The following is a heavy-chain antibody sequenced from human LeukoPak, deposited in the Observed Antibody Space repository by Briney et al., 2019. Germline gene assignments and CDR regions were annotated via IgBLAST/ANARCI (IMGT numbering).Heavy chain of an antibody. CDR2: LYPSGSS. V-gene: IGHV4-4*07. J-gene: IGHJ4*02. D-gene: IGHD3-10*01. CDR3: ARDLSGSLYFDY. Sequence: PSETLSLTCTVSGAPISPYYWNWIRQPAGKGLEWIGRLYPSGSSDYNPSLKSRVTMSVDTSRNQFSLRVTSVTAADTAIYYCARDLSGSLYFDYWGQGILVTVSA. CDR1: GAPISPYY.